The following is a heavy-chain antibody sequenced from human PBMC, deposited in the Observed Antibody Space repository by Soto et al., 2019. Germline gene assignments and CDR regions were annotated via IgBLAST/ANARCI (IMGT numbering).Heavy chain of an antibody. D-gene: IGHD2-21*02. J-gene: IGHJ4*02. Sequence: QVQLVQSGAEVRKPGASVKVSCKPSGYTFNTYYLHWLRQAPGQALEWMGVIHPSGGGTTYAQKFRGRVTVNRDTSTTTVFMELSSRRSDDTAVDYCARGGHIAVVTASFDNWGQGTLVTVSS. CDR3: ARGGHIAVVTASFDN. CDR2: IHPSGGGT. CDR1: GYTFNTYY. V-gene: IGHV1-46*02.